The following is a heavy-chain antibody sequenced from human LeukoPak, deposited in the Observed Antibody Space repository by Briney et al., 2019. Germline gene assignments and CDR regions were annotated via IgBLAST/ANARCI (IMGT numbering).Heavy chain of an antibody. V-gene: IGHV4-39*01. J-gene: IGHJ3*02. Sequence: PSETLSLTCTVSGGSVSSSSYYWDWIRQPPGKGLEWIGTIYYSGTTYYNPSLKSRVTISVDTSRNQFSLKLSSVTATDTAVYYCARMIGDDAFDIWGQGTMVTVSS. CDR2: IYYSGTT. CDR1: GGSVSSSSYY. D-gene: IGHD3-22*01. CDR3: ARMIGDDAFDI.